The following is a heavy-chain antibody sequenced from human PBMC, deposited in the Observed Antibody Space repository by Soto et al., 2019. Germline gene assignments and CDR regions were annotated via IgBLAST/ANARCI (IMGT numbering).Heavy chain of an antibody. J-gene: IGHJ5*02. D-gene: IGHD4-17*01. V-gene: IGHV4-30-2*01. CDR2: IYHSGST. Sequence: SETLSLTCAVSAGCISSGGYSWSWIRQPPGKGLEWLGYIYHSGSTYYSPSLKRRVTISVDRSKNPFSLKLSSVTAADTAVYYCARGDDYGDYVTAGFDPWGQRTRVTVS. CDR3: ARGDDYGDYVTAGFDP. CDR1: AGCISSGGYS.